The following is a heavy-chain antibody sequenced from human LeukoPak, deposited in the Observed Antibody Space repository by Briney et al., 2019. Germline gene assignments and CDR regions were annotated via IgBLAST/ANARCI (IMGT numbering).Heavy chain of an antibody. CDR1: GFSFSDYY. Sequence: PGGSLRLSCAASGFSFSDYYMSWIRQAPGEGLEWISSISSSSTYTNYADSVSGRFTISRDNANSSLYLQMSSLRAEDTAVYYCARDILPGGGDYYFDYWGQGALVTVSS. V-gene: IGHV3-11*06. CDR3: ARDILPGGGDYYFDY. J-gene: IGHJ4*02. D-gene: IGHD2-21*02. CDR2: ISSSSTYT.